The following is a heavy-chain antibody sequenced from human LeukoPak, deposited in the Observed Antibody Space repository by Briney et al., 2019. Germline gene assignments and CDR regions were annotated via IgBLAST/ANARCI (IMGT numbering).Heavy chain of an antibody. D-gene: IGHD3-22*01. J-gene: IGHJ3*02. CDR2: IYYSGST. CDR1: GGSISSYY. V-gene: IGHV4-59*08. Sequence: SETLSLTCTVSGGSISSYYWSWIRQPPGKGLEWIGYIYYSGSTNYNPSLKSRVTISVDTSKNQFSLKLSSVTAADTAVYYCARHYTGYYDSSGYSDAFDIWGQGTMVTVSS. CDR3: ARHYTGYYDSSGYSDAFDI.